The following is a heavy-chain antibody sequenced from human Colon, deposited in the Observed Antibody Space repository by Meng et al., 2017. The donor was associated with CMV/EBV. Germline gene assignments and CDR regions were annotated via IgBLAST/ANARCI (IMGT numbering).Heavy chain of an antibody. CDR1: GGSVTGGGHY. CDR2: IYDSGAT. CDR3: ARGVTMITAGMDV. J-gene: IGHJ6*02. Sequence: GGSVTGGGHYWSWIRQFPGKGLEWIGYIYDSGATYYNPSLRSRVTIALDTSKNDFSLNLKSVTAADTAVYYCARGVTMITAGMDVWGQGTTVTVSS. V-gene: IGHV4-31*02. D-gene: IGHD3-22*01.